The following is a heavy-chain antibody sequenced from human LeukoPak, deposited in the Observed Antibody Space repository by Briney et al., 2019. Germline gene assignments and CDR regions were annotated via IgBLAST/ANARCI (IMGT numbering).Heavy chain of an antibody. CDR1: GFTFSDYY. D-gene: IGHD3-10*01. Sequence: PGGSLRLSRAASGFTFSDYYMSWIRQAPGKGLEWVSYIDKSGNTKDYADSVKGRFTISRDNTKNSLYLQMNSLRVEDTAIYYCARVLGSYAVDYWGQGTLATVSS. CDR2: IDKSGNTK. V-gene: IGHV3-11*01. J-gene: IGHJ4*02. CDR3: ARVLGSYAVDY.